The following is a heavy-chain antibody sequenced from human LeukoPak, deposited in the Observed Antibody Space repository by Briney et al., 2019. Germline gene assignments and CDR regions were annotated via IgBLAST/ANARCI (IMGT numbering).Heavy chain of an antibody. Sequence: ASVKVSCKASGYTFTSYYMHWVRQAPGQGLEWMGIINPSGGSTSYAQKFQGRVTMTRDTSTSTVYMELSSLRSEDTAVYYCARDPRSTSSYYYYKDVWGKGTTVTVSS. D-gene: IGHD2-2*01. CDR1: GYTFTSYY. J-gene: IGHJ6*03. CDR2: INPSGGST. V-gene: IGHV1-46*01. CDR3: ARDPRSTSSYYYYKDV.